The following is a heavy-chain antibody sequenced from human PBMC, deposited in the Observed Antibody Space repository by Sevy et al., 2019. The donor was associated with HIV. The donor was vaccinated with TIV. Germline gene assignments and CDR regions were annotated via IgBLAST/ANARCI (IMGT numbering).Heavy chain of an antibody. CDR2: IYSGGST. V-gene: IGHV3-53*01. CDR3: ASSDSSNYYDSSGYYPRFPHFDY. Sequence: GGSLRLSCAASGFTVSSNYMSWVRQAPGKGLEWVSVIYSGGSTYDADSVKGRFTISRDNSKNTLYLQMNSLRAEDTAVYYCASSDSSNYYDSSGYYPRFPHFDYWGQGTLVTVSS. D-gene: IGHD3-22*01. J-gene: IGHJ4*02. CDR1: GFTVSSNY.